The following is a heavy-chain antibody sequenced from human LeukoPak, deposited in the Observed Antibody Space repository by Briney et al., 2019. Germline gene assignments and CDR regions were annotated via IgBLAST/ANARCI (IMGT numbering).Heavy chain of an antibody. D-gene: IGHD1-26*01. J-gene: IGHJ6*03. Sequence: SVKVSCKASGGTFSSYAISWVRQAPGQGLEWMGGIIPIFGTANYAQKFQGRVTITADKSTSTAYMELSSLRSEDTAVYYCAKDQIVGARLGYYMDVWGKGTTVTVSS. CDR2: IIPIFGTA. CDR1: GGTFSSYA. CDR3: AKDQIVGARLGYYMDV. V-gene: IGHV1-69*06.